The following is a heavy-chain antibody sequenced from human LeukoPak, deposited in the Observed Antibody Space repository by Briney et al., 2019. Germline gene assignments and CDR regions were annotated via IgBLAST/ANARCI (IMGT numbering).Heavy chain of an antibody. CDR2: ISKNGSNT. CDR1: GLIFEAYG. D-gene: IGHD5-18*01. V-gene: IGHV3-30*18. J-gene: IGHJ4*02. Sequence: GGSLRLSCEVSGLIFEAYGMHWVRQAPGKGLEWVGVISKNGSNTYYGDSVKGRFTISRDNTNNTLSLQMNGLTTEDTGVYFCVKGRRGSSYVHYFDSWGQGTLVTVSS. CDR3: VKGRRGSSYVHYFDS.